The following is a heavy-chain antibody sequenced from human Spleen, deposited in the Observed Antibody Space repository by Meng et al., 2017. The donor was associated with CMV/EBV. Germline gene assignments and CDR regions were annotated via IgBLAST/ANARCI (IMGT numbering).Heavy chain of an antibody. CDR1: GFTFIDYY. J-gene: IGHJ4*02. V-gene: IGHV1-2*02. CDR2: IDLNSGGS. CDR3: ARSFYADYGDY. Sequence: YCEASGFTFIDYYIHWVRQAPGQGLEWMGWIDLNSGGSNSAQKFQDRITMTRDTSISTAYMELKSLRSDDAAVYYCARSFYADYGDYWGRGTLVTVSS. D-gene: IGHD4-17*01.